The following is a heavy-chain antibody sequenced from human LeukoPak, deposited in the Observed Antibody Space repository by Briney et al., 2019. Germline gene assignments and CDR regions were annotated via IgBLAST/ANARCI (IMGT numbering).Heavy chain of an antibody. CDR3: ARAVYRGYEPRQYYMDV. CDR1: GFTVSNNY. D-gene: IGHD5-12*01. V-gene: IGHV3-66*02. J-gene: IGHJ6*03. CDR2: IYNGGGT. Sequence: GGSLRLSCSASGFTVSNNYISWVRQSPGKGLEGVSIIYNGGGTFYADSVRGRFTISRDKSKKTVYLQINSLRAEDTAGYYWARAVYRGYEPRQYYMDVWGKGTTGTVS.